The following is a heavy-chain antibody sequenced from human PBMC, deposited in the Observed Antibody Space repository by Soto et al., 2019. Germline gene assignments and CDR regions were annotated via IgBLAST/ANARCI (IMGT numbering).Heavy chain of an antibody. CDR3: VRGHGDYEQIRLQVFGY. Sequence: EVQLVESGGGLVQPGDSLRLSCAASGFRFSFYWMTWVRQAPGKGLEWVANIKEDGSEKYYVDSVRGRFTISRDNAKNSLYLQMNGLRIEDTAVYYCVRGHGDYEQIRLQVFGYWGQGALVTVSS. CDR2: IKEDGSEK. CDR1: GFRFSFYW. J-gene: IGHJ4*02. D-gene: IGHD4-17*01. V-gene: IGHV3-7*04.